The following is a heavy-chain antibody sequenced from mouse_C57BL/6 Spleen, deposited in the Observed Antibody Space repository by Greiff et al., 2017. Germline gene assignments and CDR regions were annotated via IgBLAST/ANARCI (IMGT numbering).Heavy chain of an antibody. CDR2: IRSKSNNYAT. J-gene: IGHJ4*01. D-gene: IGHD4-1*01. Sequence: EVMLVESGGGLVQPKGSLKLSCAASGFSFNTYAMNWVRQAPGKGLEWVARIRSKSNNYATYYADSVKDRFTISRDDSERMLYLQMNNLKTEDTAMYYCVRQTGTFAMDYWGQGTSVTVSS. CDR3: VRQTGTFAMDY. V-gene: IGHV10-1*01. CDR1: GFSFNTYA.